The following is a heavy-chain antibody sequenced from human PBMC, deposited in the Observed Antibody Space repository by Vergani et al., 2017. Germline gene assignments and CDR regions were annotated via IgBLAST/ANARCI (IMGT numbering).Heavy chain of an antibody. D-gene: IGHD2-15*01. CDR3: ARGGDVVVVAAIRRLYYFDY. CDR1: GGTFSSYA. V-gene: IGHV1-69*01. J-gene: IGHJ4*02. Sequence: VQLVQSGAEVKKPGSSVKVSCKASGGTFSSYAISWVRQAPGQGLEWMGGIIPIFGTANYAQKFQGRVTITADESTSTAYMELSSLRSEDTAVYYCARGGDVVVVAAIRRLYYFDYWGQGTLVTVSS. CDR2: IIPIFGTA.